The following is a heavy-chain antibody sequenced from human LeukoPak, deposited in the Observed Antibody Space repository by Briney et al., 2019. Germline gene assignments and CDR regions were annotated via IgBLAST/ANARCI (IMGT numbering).Heavy chain of an antibody. J-gene: IGHJ6*03. CDR2: IIPIFGTA. CDR1: GGTFSSYA. Sequence: VASVKVSCKASGGTFSSYAISWVRRAPGQGLEWMGRIIPIFGTANYAQKFQGRVTITTDESTSTAYMELSSLRSEDTAVYYCARDGEVVAATYYYYYMDVWGKGTTVTVSS. D-gene: IGHD2-15*01. V-gene: IGHV1-69*05. CDR3: ARDGEVVAATYYYYYMDV.